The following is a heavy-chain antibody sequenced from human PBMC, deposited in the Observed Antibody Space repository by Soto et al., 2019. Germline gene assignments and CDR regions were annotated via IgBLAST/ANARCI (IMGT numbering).Heavy chain of an antibody. CDR3: ARGGGYCSSTSCYTPYFDY. D-gene: IGHD2-2*02. V-gene: IGHV1-69*13. CDR2: IIPIFGTA. J-gene: IGHJ4*02. CDR1: GGTFSSYA. Sequence: GASVKVSCKASGGTFSSYAISWVRQAPEQGLEWMGGIIPIFGTANYAQKFQGRVTITADESTSTAYMELSSLRSEDTAVYYCARGGGYCSSTSCYTPYFDYWGQGTLVPVSS.